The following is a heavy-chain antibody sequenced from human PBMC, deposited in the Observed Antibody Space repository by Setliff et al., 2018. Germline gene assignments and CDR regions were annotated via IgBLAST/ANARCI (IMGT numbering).Heavy chain of an antibody. V-gene: IGHV1-69*13. CDR1: GGSFSSYA. Sequence: GASVKVSCKASGGSFSSYAIIWVRQAPGQGLELMGGIIPAFTTADYAANFNDRLRITADESTTTAYMELSSLRSDDTAIYFCARHSGRYYVPGTFDSWGQGTLVTVSS. J-gene: IGHJ4*02. CDR2: IIPAFTTA. D-gene: IGHD3-22*01. CDR3: ARHSGRYYVPGTFDS.